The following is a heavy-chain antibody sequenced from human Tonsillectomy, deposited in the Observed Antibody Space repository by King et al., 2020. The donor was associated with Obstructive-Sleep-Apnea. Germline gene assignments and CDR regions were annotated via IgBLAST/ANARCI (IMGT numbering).Heavy chain of an antibody. CDR1: GLSFSNVW. Sequence: VQLVESGGGLVKPGGSLRLSCAASGLSFSNVWMTWVRQAPGKGLEWVGRIKSKTDGGTTDYAAPVKGRVTISRDDSKNMLYLQMNSLRTEDTAVYYCTRAQCGGDCLGLNWFDPWGQGTLVTVSS. D-gene: IGHD2-21*02. J-gene: IGHJ5*02. CDR3: TRAQCGGDCLGLNWFDP. CDR2: IKSKTDGGTT. V-gene: IGHV3-15*01.